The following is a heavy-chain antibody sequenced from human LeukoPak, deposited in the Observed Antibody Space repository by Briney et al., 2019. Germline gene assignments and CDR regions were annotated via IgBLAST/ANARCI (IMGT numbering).Heavy chain of an antibody. Sequence: GASVKVSCKASGYTFTGHFVEWVRQAPGQGLEWMGIINPSAGSTTYAQKFQGRVTMTRDTSTSTVYMEVSSLRSEDTAVYYCARDDYGDYWGQGTLVTVSS. CDR1: GYTFTGHF. CDR2: INPSAGST. J-gene: IGHJ4*02. V-gene: IGHV1-46*01. CDR3: ARDDYGDY.